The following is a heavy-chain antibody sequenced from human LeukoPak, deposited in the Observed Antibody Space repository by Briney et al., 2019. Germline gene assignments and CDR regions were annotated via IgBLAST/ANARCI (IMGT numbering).Heavy chain of an antibody. D-gene: IGHD5-18*01. CDR3: AKGYTYTFDYFDS. J-gene: IGHJ4*02. V-gene: IGHV3-30*02. Sequence: GGAPGFPRAASGNTLRSYGLPLVRPAPGKGVKLGAFIRYDGSEEYYADTVKGRFTISRDNSKTTPYLQMNSLRAEDTAVYYCAKGYTYTFDYFDSWGQGTLVTVSS. CDR2: IRYDGSEE. CDR1: GNTLRSYG.